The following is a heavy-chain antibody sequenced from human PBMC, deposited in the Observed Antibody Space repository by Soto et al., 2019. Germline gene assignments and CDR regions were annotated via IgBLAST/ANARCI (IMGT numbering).Heavy chain of an antibody. CDR1: GFTFSNAW. CDR3: TTAGSGSSDAFDI. V-gene: IGHV3-15*01. CDR2: IKSKTDGGTT. J-gene: IGHJ3*02. Sequence: LRLSCAASGFTFSNAWMSWVRQAPGKGLEWVGRIKSKTDGGTTDYAAPVKGRFTISRDDSKNTLYLQMNSLKTEDTAVYYCTTAGSGSSDAFDIWGQGTMVTVSS. D-gene: IGHD1-26*01.